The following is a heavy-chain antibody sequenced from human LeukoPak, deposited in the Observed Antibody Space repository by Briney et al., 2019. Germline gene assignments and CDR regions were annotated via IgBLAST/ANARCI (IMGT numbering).Heavy chain of an antibody. V-gene: IGHV1-2*02. J-gene: IGHJ4*02. CDR3: ARVRIAVAGTGSPPDY. D-gene: IGHD6-19*01. CDR2: INPNSGGT. CDR1: GFTFTGYY. Sequence: GASVKVSCKASGFTFTGYYMHWVRQAPGQGLEWMGWINPNSGGTNYAQKFQGRVTMTRDTSISTAYMELSRLRSDDTAVYYCARVRIAVAGTGSPPDYWGQGTLVTVSS.